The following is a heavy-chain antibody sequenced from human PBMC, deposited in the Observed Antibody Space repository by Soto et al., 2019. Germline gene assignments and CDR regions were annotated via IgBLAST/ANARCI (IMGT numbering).Heavy chain of an antibody. V-gene: IGHV1-18*01. J-gene: IGHJ5*02. CDR3: ARDLIAVRPGWFDP. Sequence: ASVKVSCKASGYTFSTYGISWVRQAPGQRLEWMGWISAYNGNTNYAQKLQGRVTMTTDTSTSTAYMELRSLRSDDTAVYYCARDLIAVRPGWFDPWGQRTLVTVSS. CDR2: ISAYNGNT. CDR1: GYTFSTYG. D-gene: IGHD6-6*01.